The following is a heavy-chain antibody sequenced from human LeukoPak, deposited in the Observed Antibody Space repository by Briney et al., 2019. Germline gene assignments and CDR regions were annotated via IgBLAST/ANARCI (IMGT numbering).Heavy chain of an antibody. CDR2: IYYSGST. CDR3: ARHRRPIAARPGAFDI. J-gene: IGHJ3*02. Sequence: SEALSLTCTVSGGSISSSSYYWGWIRQPPGKGLEWIGSIYYSGSTYYNPSLKSRVTISVDTSKNQFSLKLSSVTAADTAVYYCARHRRPIAARPGAFDIWGQGTMVTVSS. CDR1: GGSISSSSYY. D-gene: IGHD6-6*01. V-gene: IGHV4-39*01.